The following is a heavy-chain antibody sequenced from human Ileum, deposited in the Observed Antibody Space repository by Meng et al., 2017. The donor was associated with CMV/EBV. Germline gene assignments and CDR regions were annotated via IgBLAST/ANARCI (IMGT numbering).Heavy chain of an antibody. V-gene: IGHV3-74*01. Sequence: LRVSCAASGFTFDKYWMHWIRHAPGKGLVWVSRISPGGSDTTYADSVRGRFTISRDNAKNTLFLQMDSPRAEDTAVYYCARDFMYGPHWGQGTLVTVSS. D-gene: IGHD2-8*01. CDR3: ARDFMYGPH. CDR2: ISPGGSDT. CDR1: GFTFDKYW. J-gene: IGHJ4*02.